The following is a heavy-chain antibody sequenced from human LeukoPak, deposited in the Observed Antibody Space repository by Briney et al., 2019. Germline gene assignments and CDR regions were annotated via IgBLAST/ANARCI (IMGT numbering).Heavy chain of an antibody. CDR2: ILYDGSDT. V-gene: IGHV3-30*19. D-gene: IGHD3-10*01. CDR1: GFTFSSYG. J-gene: IGHJ4*02. Sequence: PGGSLRLSCAASGFTFSSYGMHWVRQTPGKGLEWVAFILYDGSDTFYADSVKGRFAISKDNSKNTPYLQMNSLRLEDAALYYCTKPYTYGSWYFHSWGQGTLVTVSS. CDR3: TKPYTYGSWYFHS.